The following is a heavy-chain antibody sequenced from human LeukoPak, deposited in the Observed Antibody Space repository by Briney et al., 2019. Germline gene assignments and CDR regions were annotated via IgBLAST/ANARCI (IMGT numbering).Heavy chain of an antibody. CDR2: IYHSGST. CDR3: AKEVGIAAAGSFNDYYMDV. J-gene: IGHJ6*03. Sequence: SETLSLTCTVSGGSISSYYWSWIRQPPGKGLEWIGYIYHSGSTNYNPSLKSRVTISVDTSKNQFSLKLSSVTAEDTAVYYCAKEVGIAAAGSFNDYYMDVWGKGTTVTISS. CDR1: GGSISSYY. D-gene: IGHD6-13*01. V-gene: IGHV4-59*01.